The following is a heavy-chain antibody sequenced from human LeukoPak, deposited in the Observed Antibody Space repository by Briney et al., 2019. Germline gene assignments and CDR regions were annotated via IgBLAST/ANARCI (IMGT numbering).Heavy chain of an antibody. J-gene: IGHJ4*02. D-gene: IGHD6-19*01. CDR3: ASWHSSGWYVGEPFDY. CDR1: GYTFTDYY. CDR2: INPDTGGT. V-gene: IGHV1-2*02. Sequence: ASVKVSCKASGYTFTDYYMHWVRQAPGQGLEWMGWINPDTGGTNYAQEFQGRVTMTRDTSISTAYMELSRLRSDDTAVYYCASWHSSGWYVGEPFDYWGQGTLVTVSS.